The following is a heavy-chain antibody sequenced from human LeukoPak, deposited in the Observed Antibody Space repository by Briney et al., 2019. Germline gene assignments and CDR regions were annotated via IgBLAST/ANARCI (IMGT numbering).Heavy chain of an antibody. V-gene: IGHV3-20*04. CDR3: ARESGGAAFDY. D-gene: IGHD1-26*01. CDR1: GFTFDDYA. CDR2: INWNGGST. Sequence: PGGSLRLSCAAAGFTFDDYAMSWVRQAPGKGLEWVSGINWNGGSTGHTDSVKGRFTISRDNAKNSLYLQMNSLRAEDTALYYCARESGGAAFDYWGQGTLVTVSS. J-gene: IGHJ4*02.